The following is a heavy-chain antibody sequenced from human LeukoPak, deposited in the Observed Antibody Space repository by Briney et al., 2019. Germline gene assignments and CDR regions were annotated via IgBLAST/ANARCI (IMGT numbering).Heavy chain of an antibody. Sequence: PSETLSLTCTVSGGSISSDGYYWSWIRQHPGKGLEWIGYIYYSGSTYYNPSLKSRVTISVDTSKNQFSLKLSSVTAADTAVYYCARALVVVTANPNPYFDYWGQGTLVTVSS. CDR2: IYYSGST. D-gene: IGHD2-21*02. V-gene: IGHV4-31*03. J-gene: IGHJ4*02. CDR3: ARALVVVTANPNPYFDY. CDR1: GGSISSDGYY.